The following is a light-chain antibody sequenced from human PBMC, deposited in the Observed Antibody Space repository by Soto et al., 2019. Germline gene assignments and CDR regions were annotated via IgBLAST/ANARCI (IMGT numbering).Light chain of an antibody. CDR2: EDD. CDR3: QSYDNMVV. V-gene: IGLV6-57*03. Sequence: NFMLTQPNSVSESPGETVTISCTRSSGSIADNYVQWYQQRPGSAPTIVIYEDDQRPSGVPDRFSGSTDSSSNSASLTISGLKTEDEADYYCQSYDNMVVFGGGTKVTVL. J-gene: IGLJ2*01. CDR1: SGSIADNY.